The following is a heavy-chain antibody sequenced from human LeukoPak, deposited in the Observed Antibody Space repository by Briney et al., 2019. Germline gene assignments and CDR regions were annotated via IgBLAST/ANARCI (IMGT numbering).Heavy chain of an antibody. D-gene: IGHD7-27*01. CDR2: ISYDGSNK. Sequence: GGSLRLSCAASGFTFSSYGMHWVRQAPGKGLEWVAVISYDGSNKYYADSVKGRFTISRDNSKNTLYLQMNSLRAEDTAVYYCARDRIWGFKGSAFDIWGQGTMVTVSS. J-gene: IGHJ3*02. CDR3: ARDRIWGFKGSAFDI. V-gene: IGHV3-30*03. CDR1: GFTFSSYG.